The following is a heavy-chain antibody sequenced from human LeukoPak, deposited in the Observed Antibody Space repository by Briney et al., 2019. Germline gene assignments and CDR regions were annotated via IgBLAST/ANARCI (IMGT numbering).Heavy chain of an antibody. V-gene: IGHV3-21*01. CDR1: GFTFSSYS. Sequence: GGSPRLSCAASGFTFSSYSMIWVRQAPGKGLEWVSSISSSSSYIYYADSLKGRFTISRDNAKNSLYLQMNSLRAEDSAVYYCAREPGVHAFDIWGQGTMVTVSS. CDR3: AREPGVHAFDI. D-gene: IGHD7-27*01. CDR2: ISSSSSYI. J-gene: IGHJ3*02.